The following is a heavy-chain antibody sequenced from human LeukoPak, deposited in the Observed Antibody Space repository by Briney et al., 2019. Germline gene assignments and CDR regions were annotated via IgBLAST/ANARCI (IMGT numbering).Heavy chain of an antibody. D-gene: IGHD5-18*01. CDR3: ARDRSYGYQYYYGMDV. CDR1: GFDFDYYW. V-gene: IGHV3-48*04. CDR2: ISSSSSTI. Sequence: PGGSLRLSCAASGFDFDYYWMSWVRQAPGKGLEWVSYISSSSSTIYYADSVKGRFTISRDNAKNSLYLQMNSLRAEDTAVYYCARDRSYGYQYYYGMDVWGQGTTVTVSS. J-gene: IGHJ6*02.